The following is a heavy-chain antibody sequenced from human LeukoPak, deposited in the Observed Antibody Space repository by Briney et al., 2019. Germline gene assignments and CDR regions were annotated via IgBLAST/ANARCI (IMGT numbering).Heavy chain of an antibody. Sequence: GGSLRLSCAASGFTFDDYAMHWVRQAPGKGLEWVSLISGSGGSTYYADSVKGRFTISRDNSKNTLYLQMNSLRAEDTAVYYCAKDLTVAGICFDYWGQGTLVTVSS. CDR1: GFTFDDYA. V-gene: IGHV3-23*01. J-gene: IGHJ4*02. CDR3: AKDLTVAGICFDY. D-gene: IGHD6-19*01. CDR2: ISGSGGST.